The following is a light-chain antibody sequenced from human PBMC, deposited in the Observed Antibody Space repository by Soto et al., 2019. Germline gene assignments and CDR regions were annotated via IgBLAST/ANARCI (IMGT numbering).Light chain of an antibody. CDR3: QQRSDWPST. V-gene: IGKV3-11*01. Sequence: EIVLTQSPATLSLSPGERATLSCRASQCVSSYLAWYQQKPGQAPRLLISDASNRATGIPARFSGSGSGTDFTLTISSLEPYDFEVYYCQQRSDWPSTFGGG. CDR2: DAS. J-gene: IGKJ4*01. CDR1: QCVSSY.